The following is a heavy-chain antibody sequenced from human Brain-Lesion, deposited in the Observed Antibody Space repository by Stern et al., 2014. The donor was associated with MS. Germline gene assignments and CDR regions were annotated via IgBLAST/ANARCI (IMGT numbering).Heavy chain of an antibody. D-gene: IGHD2-15*01. J-gene: IGHJ5*02. Sequence: VQLVQSGPGLVKPSETLSLTCTVAGGSVSSTSYAWAWIRQPPGKGLEWIGPIYYSGNTYYSPSLKSRLTISLATSKNQFSLQRGSGTAADTAVYYCAGEEDIRYCSGGSCTGNWFDPWGQGTLVTVSS. CDR3: AGEEDIRYCSGGSCTGNWFDP. CDR2: IYYSGNT. V-gene: IGHV4-39*01. CDR1: GGSVSSTSYA.